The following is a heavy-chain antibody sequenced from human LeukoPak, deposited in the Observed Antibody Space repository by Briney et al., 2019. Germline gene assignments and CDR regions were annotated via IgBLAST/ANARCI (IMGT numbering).Heavy chain of an antibody. Sequence: SETLSLTCNVSGYSISSGYYWGWIRQPPGKALEWIGTTFHSGSPNYTPSLKSRVTISIDTSKNQFSLKLSSVTAADTAFYYCARDAGGDFDYWGQGTLVTVSS. CDR3: ARDAGGDFDY. V-gene: IGHV4-38-2*02. D-gene: IGHD2-21*01. J-gene: IGHJ4*02. CDR1: GYSISSGYY. CDR2: TFHSGSP.